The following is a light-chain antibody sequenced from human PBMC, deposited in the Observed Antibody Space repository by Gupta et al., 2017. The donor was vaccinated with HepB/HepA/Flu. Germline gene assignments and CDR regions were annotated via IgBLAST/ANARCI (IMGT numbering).Light chain of an antibody. J-gene: IGKJ2*04. Sequence: DIQMTQSPSSLSASVGDRVTITCRASQSISSYLNWYQQKPGKAPKLLIYAAPSLQSGVPSRFSGSGYGTDFTLTISSRQPEDFATYYCQQIDSTPLCSFGQGTKLEIK. CDR3: QQIDSTPLCS. V-gene: IGKV1-39*01. CDR1: QSISSY. CDR2: AAP.